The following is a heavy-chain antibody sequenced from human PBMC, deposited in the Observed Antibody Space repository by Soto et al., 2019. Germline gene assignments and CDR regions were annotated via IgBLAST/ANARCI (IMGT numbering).Heavy chain of an antibody. CDR2: IYYSGST. V-gene: IGHV4-30-4*01. CDR1: GGSISSGDYY. Sequence: QVQLQESGPGLVKPSQTLSLTCTVSGGSISSGDYYWSWIRQPPGKGLEWIGYIYYSGSTYYNPSXXSXIXXSVDTSKNQFSLKLSSVTAADTAVYYCARGGPPDYWGQGTPVTVSS. J-gene: IGHJ4*02. CDR3: ARGGPPDY.